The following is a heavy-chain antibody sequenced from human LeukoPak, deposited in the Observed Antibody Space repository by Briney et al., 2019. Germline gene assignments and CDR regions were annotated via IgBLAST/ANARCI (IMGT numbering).Heavy chain of an antibody. V-gene: IGHV3-48*03. CDR2: ISGSGSTI. Sequence: GGSLRPSCAASGFTFSSYEMNWVRQAPGKGLEWVSYISGSGSTIYYADSVKGRFTISRDNAKNSLYLQMNSLRAEDTAVYYCARKYCSSTSCLIDNWGQGTLVTVSS. D-gene: IGHD2-2*01. CDR3: ARKYCSSTSCLIDN. CDR1: GFTFSSYE. J-gene: IGHJ4*02.